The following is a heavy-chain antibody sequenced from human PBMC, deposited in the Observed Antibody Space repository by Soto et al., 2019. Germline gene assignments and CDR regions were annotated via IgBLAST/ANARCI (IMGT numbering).Heavy chain of an antibody. CDR2: IYSGGRN. Sequence: SETLSLTCTVSGGSISSFYWSWIRQPAGKGLEWIGRIYSGGRNNYSPSLKSRVTMSVDTSKNQFSLRLSSVTAADTAMYYCARGSSRWDYWGQGTLVTVSS. J-gene: IGHJ4*02. CDR3: ARGSSRWDY. CDR1: GGSISSFY. V-gene: IGHV4-4*07. D-gene: IGHD6-13*01.